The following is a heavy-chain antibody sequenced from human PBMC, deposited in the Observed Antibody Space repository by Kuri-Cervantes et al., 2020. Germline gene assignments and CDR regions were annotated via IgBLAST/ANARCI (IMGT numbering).Heavy chain of an antibody. V-gene: IGHV1-69*05. CDR3: ATSGLITVIDTGFDY. D-gene: IGHD2-21*01. Sequence: SVKVSCKASGGTFSSYAISWVRQAPGQGLEWMGGIIPIFGTANYAQKFQGRVTITTDESTSTAYMELSSLRSEDTAVYYCATSGLITVIDTGFDYRGQGTLVTVSS. CDR2: IIPIFGTA. J-gene: IGHJ4*02. CDR1: GGTFSSYA.